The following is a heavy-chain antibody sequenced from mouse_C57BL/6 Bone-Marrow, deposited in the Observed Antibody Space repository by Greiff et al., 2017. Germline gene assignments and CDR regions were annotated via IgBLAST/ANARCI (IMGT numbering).Heavy chain of an antibody. CDR2: ISSGGSYT. Sequence: EVKLVESGGDLVKPGGSLKLSCAASGFTFSSYGMSWVRQTPDKRLEWVATISSGGSYTYYPDSVKGRFTISRDNAKNTLYLQMSSLKSEDTAMYYWARHDYYGSSLYYAMDYWGQGTSVTVSS. V-gene: IGHV5-6*01. J-gene: IGHJ4*01. CDR1: GFTFSSYG. D-gene: IGHD1-1*01. CDR3: ARHDYYGSSLYYAMDY.